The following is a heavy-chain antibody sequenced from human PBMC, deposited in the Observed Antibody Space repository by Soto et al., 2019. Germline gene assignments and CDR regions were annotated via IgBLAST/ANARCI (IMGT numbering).Heavy chain of an antibody. D-gene: IGHD3-22*01. J-gene: IGHJ5*02. CDR2: ISYDGSKK. V-gene: IGHV3-30*18. CDR3: AKDYHSSGSLDH. CDR1: GFTFSSYG. Sequence: VQLLESGGGLVQPGGSLRLSCAASGFTFSSYGMHWVRQAPGKGLEWVAVISYDGSKKYYADSVKGRFTISSDNSKNTMYLQMNSLRAEDTAVYYCAKDYHSSGSLDHWGQGTLVTVSS.